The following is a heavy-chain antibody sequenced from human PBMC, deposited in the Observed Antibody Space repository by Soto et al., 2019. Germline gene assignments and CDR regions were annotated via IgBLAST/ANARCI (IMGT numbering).Heavy chain of an antibody. CDR1: GFTFSDYY. CDR3: ARAVVVVADTLYYYYSLDV. D-gene: IGHD2-15*01. CDR2: ISSSISYT. V-gene: IGHV3-11*06. J-gene: IGHJ6*02. Sequence: PGGFLRLSCAASGFTFSDYYMSCIRQAPGKGLEWVSYISSSISYTDYADSVKGRFTISRDNAKNSLYLQMNSLRAEDTAVYYCARAVVVVADTLYYYYSLDVCGHG.